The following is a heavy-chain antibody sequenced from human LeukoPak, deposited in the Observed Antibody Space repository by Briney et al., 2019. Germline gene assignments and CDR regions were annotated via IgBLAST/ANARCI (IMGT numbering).Heavy chain of an antibody. Sequence: GGSLRLSCAASGLTFSSYGLHWVRQAPGKGLEWVAFIRYDGSNKYYADSVKGRFTISRDNSKNTLYLQMNSLRAEDTAVYYCARVRWGGLYYFDYWGQGTLVTVSS. J-gene: IGHJ4*02. CDR2: IRYDGSNK. V-gene: IGHV3-30*02. CDR1: GLTFSSYG. CDR3: ARVRWGGLYYFDY. D-gene: IGHD3-16*01.